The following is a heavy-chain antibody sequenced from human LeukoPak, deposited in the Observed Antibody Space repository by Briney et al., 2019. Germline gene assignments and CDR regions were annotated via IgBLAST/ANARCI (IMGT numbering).Heavy chain of an antibody. V-gene: IGHV3-23*01. CDR1: VFTFSSYA. Sequence: GGSLRLSCAASVFTFSSYAMSWLRQAPGKGLEWVSAISGSGGSTYYADSVKGRFTISRDNSKNTLYLQMDSLRAEDTAVYYCAKGCGGDCYDAFDIWGQGTMVTVSS. J-gene: IGHJ3*02. CDR2: ISGSGGST. D-gene: IGHD2-21*01. CDR3: AKGCGGDCYDAFDI.